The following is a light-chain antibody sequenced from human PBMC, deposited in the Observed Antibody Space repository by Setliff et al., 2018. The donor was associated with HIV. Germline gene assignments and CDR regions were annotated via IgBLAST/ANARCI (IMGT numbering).Light chain of an antibody. CDR1: SSDVGGYNY. J-gene: IGLJ2*01. CDR3: SSYTSSSHVV. V-gene: IGLV2-14*03. CDR2: DVS. Sequence: QSALTQPASVSGSPGQSITISCTGTSSDVGGYNYVSWYQQHPGKAPKLMIYDVSNRPSGVSNRFSGSKSGNTASLTISGLQAEDEADYYCSSYTSSSHVVFGGG.